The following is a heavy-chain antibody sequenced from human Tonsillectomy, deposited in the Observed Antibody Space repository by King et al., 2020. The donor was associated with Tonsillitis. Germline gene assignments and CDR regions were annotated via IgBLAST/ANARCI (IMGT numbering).Heavy chain of an antibody. Sequence: VQLVESGGGLVQPGGSLRLSCAASGFTFSSYSMNWVRQAPGKGLEWVSYISSSSSTIYYADSVKGRFTISRDNAKNSLYLQMNSLRDEDTAVYYCAGSVGYSSSWSNDAFDIWGQGTMVTVSS. J-gene: IGHJ3*02. CDR3: AGSVGYSSSWSNDAFDI. CDR1: GFTFSSYS. D-gene: IGHD6-13*01. CDR2: ISSSSSTI. V-gene: IGHV3-48*02.